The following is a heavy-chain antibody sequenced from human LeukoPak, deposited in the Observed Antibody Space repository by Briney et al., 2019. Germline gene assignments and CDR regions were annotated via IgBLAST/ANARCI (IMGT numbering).Heavy chain of an antibody. CDR3: ARVITMVRGVPNSFDY. D-gene: IGHD3-10*01. CDR2: INPNSGGT. V-gene: IGHV1-2*02. Sequence: ASVKVSCKASGYTFTGYYMHWVRQAPGQGLEWMGWINPNSGGTNYAQKFQGRVTMTRDTSISTAYMELSRLRSDDTAVYYCARVITMVRGVPNSFDYWGQGTLVTVSS. CDR1: GYTFTGYY. J-gene: IGHJ4*02.